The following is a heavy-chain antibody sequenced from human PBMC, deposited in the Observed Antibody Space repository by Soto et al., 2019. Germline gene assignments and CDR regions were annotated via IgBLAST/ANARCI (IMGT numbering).Heavy chain of an antibody. J-gene: IGHJ4*02. CDR2: MSHIGSV. CDR3: ARSLCWYAIDY. Sequence: QVLLQESGPGLVQPSGTLSLSCVVSGVSIGSNYYWGWVRQPPGKGLEWLGAMSHIGSVTYNPSLKSRVTISMDKSPNQFSLKLNSVHAADPAVYYCARSLCWYAIDYWGQGTLVIVSS. CDR1: GVSIGSNYY. V-gene: IGHV4-4*02. D-gene: IGHD6-13*01.